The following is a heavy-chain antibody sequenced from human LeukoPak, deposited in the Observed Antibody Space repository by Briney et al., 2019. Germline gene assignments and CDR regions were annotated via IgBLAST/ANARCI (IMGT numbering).Heavy chain of an antibody. V-gene: IGHV4-59*08. CDR1: GGSISSYY. CDR3: ARHGSSWYYVGYFDY. J-gene: IGHJ4*02. Sequence: PSETLSLTCAVSGGSISSYYWSWIRQPPGKGLEWIGYIYYSGSTNYNPSLKSRVTISVDTSKNQFSLKLSSVTAADTAVYYCARHGSSWYYVGYFDYWGQGTLVTVSS. CDR2: IYYSGST. D-gene: IGHD6-13*01.